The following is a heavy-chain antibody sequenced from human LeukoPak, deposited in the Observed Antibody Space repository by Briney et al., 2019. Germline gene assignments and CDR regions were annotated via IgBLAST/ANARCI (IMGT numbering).Heavy chain of an antibody. V-gene: IGHV3-21*04. D-gene: IGHD6-13*01. CDR3: ARVIGGSTWFSWFDP. CDR2: ISSSSSYI. CDR1: GFTFSSYS. J-gene: IGHJ5*02. Sequence: PGGSLRLSCAAAGFTFSSYSMNWVRQAPGKGLEWVSSISSSSSYIYYADSVKGRFTISRDNAKNSLYLQMNSLRAEDTAVYYCARVIGGSTWFSWFDPWGQGTLVTVSS.